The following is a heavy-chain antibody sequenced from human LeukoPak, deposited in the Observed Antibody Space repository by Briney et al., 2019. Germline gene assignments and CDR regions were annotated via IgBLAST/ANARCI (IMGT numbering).Heavy chain of an antibody. J-gene: IGHJ6*02. CDR3: AYAPGGSTSTFYYYGMDD. V-gene: IGHV4-30-2*01. CDR2: IYHSGST. Sequence: PSETLSLTCAVSGGSISSGGYSWSWIRQPPGKGLEWIGYIYHSGSTYYNPSLKSRVTISVDRSKNQFSLKLSSVTAADTAVYYCAYAPGGSTSTFYYYGMDDWGQGTTVTVSS. D-gene: IGHD2-2*01. CDR1: GGSISSGGYS.